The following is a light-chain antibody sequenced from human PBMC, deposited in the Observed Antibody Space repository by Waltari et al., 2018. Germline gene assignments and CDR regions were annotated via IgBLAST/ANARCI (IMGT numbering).Light chain of an antibody. J-gene: IGKJ4*01. Sequence: IQLTQSPSSLSASVGDRVTITCRASQGISSYLGWYQQKPGRAPKLLIYEASNLYSGVPSRFSGSGSGTDFTLTISSLQIEDFATYYCQQSHSAPLAFGGGTRLEI. V-gene: IGKV1-39*01. CDR3: QQSHSAPLA. CDR2: EAS. CDR1: QGISSY.